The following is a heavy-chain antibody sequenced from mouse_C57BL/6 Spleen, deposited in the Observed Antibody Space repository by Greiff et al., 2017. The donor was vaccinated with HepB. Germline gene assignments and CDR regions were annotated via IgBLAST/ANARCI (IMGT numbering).Heavy chain of an antibody. J-gene: IGHJ4*01. CDR3: PLITTVVARAMDY. CDR1: GYTFTDYE. Sequence: QVHVKQSGAELVRPGASVTLSCKASGYTFTDYEMHWVKQTPVHGLEWIGAIDPETGGTAYNQKFKGKAILTADKSSSTAYMELRSLTSEDSAVYYCPLITTVVARAMDYWGQGTSVTVSS. V-gene: IGHV1-15*01. D-gene: IGHD1-1*01. CDR2: IDPETGGT.